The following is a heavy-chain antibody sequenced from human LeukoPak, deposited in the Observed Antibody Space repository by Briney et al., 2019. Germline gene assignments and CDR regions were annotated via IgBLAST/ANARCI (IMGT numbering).Heavy chain of an antibody. D-gene: IGHD6-13*01. CDR1: GASISSHY. CDR2: IFYSGST. Sequence: PSETLSLTCTVSGASISSHYWSWIRQPPGKGLEWIGYIFYSGSTLYDPSLQSRVTISVDTSKNQFSLKLTSVTAADTAVYYCASGPYPAAGTDHQFDYWGQGTLVTVSS. CDR3: ASGPYPAAGTDHQFDY. J-gene: IGHJ4*02. V-gene: IGHV4-59*11.